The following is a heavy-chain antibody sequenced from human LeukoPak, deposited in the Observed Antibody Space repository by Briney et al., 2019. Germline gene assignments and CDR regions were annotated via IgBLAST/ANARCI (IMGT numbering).Heavy chain of an antibody. Sequence: GASVKVSCKVSGYTLTELSMHWVRQAPGKGLEWMGGFDPEDGETIYAQKFQGRVTMTEDTSTDTAYMELSSLRSEDTAVYYCAKTHDRNFWSGYYFDYWGQGALVTVSS. CDR2: FDPEDGET. CDR3: AKTHDRNFWSGYYFDY. V-gene: IGHV1-24*01. D-gene: IGHD3-3*01. J-gene: IGHJ4*02. CDR1: GYTLTELS.